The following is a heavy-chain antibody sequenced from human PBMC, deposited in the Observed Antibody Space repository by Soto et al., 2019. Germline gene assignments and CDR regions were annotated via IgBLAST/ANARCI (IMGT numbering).Heavy chain of an antibody. Sequence: SETLSLTCAVSGYSISSGYYWCWIRQPPGKGLEWIGSIYHSGSTYYNPSLKSRVTISVDTSKNQHSLNLSSVTAADTAVYYCARDRSVVVGATFYYYGMDVWGQGTTVTV. CDR2: IYHSGST. J-gene: IGHJ6*02. V-gene: IGHV4-38-2*02. D-gene: IGHD1-26*01. CDR3: ARDRSVVVGATFYYYGMDV. CDR1: GYSISSGYY.